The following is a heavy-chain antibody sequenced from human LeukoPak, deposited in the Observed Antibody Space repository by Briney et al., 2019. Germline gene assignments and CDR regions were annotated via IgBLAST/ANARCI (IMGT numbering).Heavy chain of an antibody. V-gene: IGHV3-15*07. CDR1: GFTFSNAW. D-gene: IGHD3-3*01. Sequence: GGSLRLSCAASGFTFSNAWMNWVRQAPGKGLEWVGRIKSKTDGGTTDYAAPVKGRYTISRDDSKNTLYLQMNSLKTEDTAVYYCTTDNYDFWSGYYSFDYWGQGTLVTVSS. CDR2: IKSKTDGGTT. CDR3: TTDNYDFWSGYYSFDY. J-gene: IGHJ4*02.